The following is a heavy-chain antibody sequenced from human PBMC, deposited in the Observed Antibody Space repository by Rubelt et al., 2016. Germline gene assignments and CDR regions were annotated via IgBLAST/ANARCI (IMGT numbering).Heavy chain of an antibody. V-gene: IGHV1-18*01. J-gene: IGHJ4*02. CDR2: ISAYNGNT. D-gene: IGHD3-16*02. Sequence: QVQLVQSGAEVKKPGASVKVSCKASGYTFTSYGISWVRQAPGQGLEWMGWISAYNGNTNYAQKLQGRGTMTTDTSTSTADMELRSLRSDDTAVYYCARNLIMITFGGVIVPPDYWGQGTLVTVSS. CDR1: GYTFTSYG. CDR3: ARNLIMITFGGVIVPPDY.